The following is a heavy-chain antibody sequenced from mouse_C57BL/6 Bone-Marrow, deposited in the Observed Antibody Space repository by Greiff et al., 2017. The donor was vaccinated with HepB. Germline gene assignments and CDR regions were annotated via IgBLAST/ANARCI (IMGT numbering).Heavy chain of an antibody. J-gene: IGHJ3*01. D-gene: IGHD1-1*01. CDR3: ARQGYYGSRSWCAY. Sequence: EVQLVESGGGLVQPGGSLKLSCAASGFTFSDYYMYWVRQTPEKRLEWVAYISNGGGSTYYPDTVKGRFTISRDNAKNTLYLQMSRLKSEDTAMYYCARQGYYGSRSWCAYWGQGTLVTVSA. V-gene: IGHV5-12*01. CDR2: ISNGGGST. CDR1: GFTFSDYY.